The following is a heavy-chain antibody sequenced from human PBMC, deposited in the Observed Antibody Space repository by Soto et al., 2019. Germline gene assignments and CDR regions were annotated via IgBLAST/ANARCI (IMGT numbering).Heavy chain of an antibody. J-gene: IGHJ4*02. Sequence: GGSLRLSCAASGFTVSGNYMSWVRQAPGKGPEWVSVIYTGGDTYYADSVKGRFTTSRDNSKNTMYLQMDNLRAEDTAVYYCASSSRRNDYGDYLGDWGQGTLVTVSS. CDR1: GFTVSGNY. CDR2: IYTGGDT. V-gene: IGHV3-66*01. D-gene: IGHD4-17*01. CDR3: ASSSRRNDYGDYLGD.